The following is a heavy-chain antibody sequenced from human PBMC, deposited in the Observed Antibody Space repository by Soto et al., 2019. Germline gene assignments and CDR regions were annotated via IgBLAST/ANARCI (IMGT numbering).Heavy chain of an antibody. CDR3: ARDRARSYYYDSSGLAGLDY. CDR2: IKQDGSEK. V-gene: IGHV3-7*03. CDR1: GFTFSSYW. Sequence: PGGSLRLSCAASGFTFSSYWMSWVRQAPGKGLEWVANIKQDGSEKYYVDSVKGRFTISRDNAKNSLYLQMNSLRAEDTAVYYCARDRARSYYYDSSGLAGLDYWGQGTLVTVSS. J-gene: IGHJ4*02. D-gene: IGHD3-22*01.